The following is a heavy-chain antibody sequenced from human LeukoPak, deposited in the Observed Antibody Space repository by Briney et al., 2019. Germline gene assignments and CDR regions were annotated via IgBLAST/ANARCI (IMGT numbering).Heavy chain of an antibody. CDR2: ISSSSSYI. CDR1: GFTFSSYS. J-gene: IGHJ6*03. V-gene: IGHV3-21*01. Sequence: GGSLRLSCAASGFTFSSYSMNWVGQAPGKGLEWVPSISSSSSYIYYADSVKGRFTISRDNPNNSLYLQMNSLRAEDTAVYYCARGKYCTNGVWYHYYYYYMDVWGKGTTVTVSS. D-gene: IGHD2-8*01. CDR3: ARGKYCTNGVWYHYYYYYMDV.